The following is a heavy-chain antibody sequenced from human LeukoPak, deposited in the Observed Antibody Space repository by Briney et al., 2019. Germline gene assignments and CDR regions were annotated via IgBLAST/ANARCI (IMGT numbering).Heavy chain of an antibody. Sequence: ASVKVSCKASGYTFTSYAMHWVRQAPGQRLEWMGWINAGNGNTKYSQKFQGRVTITTDTSPSTAYMELSSLRSEDTAVYYCARDKWGVAGRVFDYWGQGTLVTVSS. V-gene: IGHV1-3*01. CDR1: GYTFTSYA. J-gene: IGHJ4*02. CDR3: ARDKWGVAGRVFDY. D-gene: IGHD6-19*01. CDR2: INAGNGNT.